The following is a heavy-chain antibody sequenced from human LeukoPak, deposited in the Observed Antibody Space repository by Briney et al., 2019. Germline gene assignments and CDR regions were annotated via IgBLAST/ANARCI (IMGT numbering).Heavy chain of an antibody. Sequence: GRSLRLSCAASGLSFSDYAMHWVRQAPGKGLDWVTVISYDGSTTYYADSVKGRFTISRDNSKNTLYVQMNNLRAEDTAVYYCARGCHHRSASCAGFEVWGQGTMVTVSS. D-gene: IGHD3-16*01. J-gene: IGHJ3*01. V-gene: IGHV3-30-3*01. CDR1: GLSFSDYA. CDR2: ISYDGSTT. CDR3: ARGCHHRSASCAGFEV.